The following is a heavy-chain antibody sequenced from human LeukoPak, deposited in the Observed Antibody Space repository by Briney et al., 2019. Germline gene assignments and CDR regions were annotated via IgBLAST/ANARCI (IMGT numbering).Heavy chain of an antibody. CDR3: AAGRPYSLIDY. Sequence: ASVKVSCTVSGSSLPELSLYWVRQAPGKGLEWMGGFDVIDAKTFYAQKFQGRVTITEDSSTDTAYMELSSLRSDDTAFYYSAAGRPYSLIDYWGQGTLLTVSS. V-gene: IGHV1-24*01. CDR2: FDVIDAKT. J-gene: IGHJ4*02. D-gene: IGHD5-18*01. CDR1: GSSLPELS.